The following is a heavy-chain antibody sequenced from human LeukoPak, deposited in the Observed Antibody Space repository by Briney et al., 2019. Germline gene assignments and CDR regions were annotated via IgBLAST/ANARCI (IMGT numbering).Heavy chain of an antibody. Sequence: GGSLRLSCAASGFTFSSYWMSWVRQAPGKGLEWVANIKQDGSEKYYVDSVKGRFTISRDNAKNSLYLQMNSLRAEDTAVYYCAREKPDGIAAARPFDYWGQGTLVTVSS. V-gene: IGHV3-7*01. CDR3: AREKPDGIAAARPFDY. CDR2: IKQDGSEK. CDR1: GFTFSSYW. D-gene: IGHD6-13*01. J-gene: IGHJ4*02.